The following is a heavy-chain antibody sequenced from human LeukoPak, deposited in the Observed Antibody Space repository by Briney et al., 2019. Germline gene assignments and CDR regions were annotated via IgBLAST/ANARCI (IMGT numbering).Heavy chain of an antibody. V-gene: IGHV3-7*01. J-gene: IGHJ4*02. CDR3: GSPRRGY. CDR2: INQDGREN. CDR1: GFTFSSIW. Sequence: PGGSLRLSCAASGFTFSSIWMSWVRQAPGKGLEWVANINQDGRENYYVDSVKGRFTISRDNAKNSLYLQMNSLRAEDTAVYFCGSPRRGYWGQGTLVTVS.